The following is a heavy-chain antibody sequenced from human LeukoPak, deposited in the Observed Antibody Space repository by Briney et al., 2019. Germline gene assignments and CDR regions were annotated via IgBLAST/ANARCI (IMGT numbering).Heavy chain of an antibody. J-gene: IGHJ4*02. V-gene: IGHV6-1*01. Sequence: SQTLSVTCAVSGDSVSSHRAAWNWINQSPSRGLDGVGRTYYRSKWYNDYAVSVKSRITINPATSKNQFSLQLNSVTPEDTAVYYCARDRYRRSYYFDYWGQGTLVTVSS. D-gene: IGHD3-10*01. CDR2: TYYRSKWYN. CDR1: GDSVSSHRAA. CDR3: ARDRYRRSYYFDY.